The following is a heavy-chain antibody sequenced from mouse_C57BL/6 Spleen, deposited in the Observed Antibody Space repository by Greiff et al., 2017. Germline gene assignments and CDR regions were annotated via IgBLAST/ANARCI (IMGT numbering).Heavy chain of an antibody. D-gene: IGHD2-4*01. V-gene: IGHV5-6*01. J-gene: IGHJ1*03. CDR2: ISSGGSYT. CDR3: ARHNDYDASHWYFDV. CDR1: GFTFSSYG. Sequence: EVKVVESGGDLVKPGGSLKLSCAASGFTFSSYGMSWVRQTPDKRLEWVATISSGGSYTYYPDSVKGRFTISRDNAKNTLYLQMSSLKSEDTAMYYCARHNDYDASHWYFDVWGTGTTVTVSS.